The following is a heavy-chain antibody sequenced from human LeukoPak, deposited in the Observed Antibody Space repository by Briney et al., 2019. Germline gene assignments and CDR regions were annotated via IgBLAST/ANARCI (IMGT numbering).Heavy chain of an antibody. D-gene: IGHD6-19*01. CDR1: GGSISSYY. Sequence: SETLSLTCTVSGGSISSYYWSWIRQPAGKGLEWISRIYTSGSTNYNPSLKNRVTMSVDTSKNQFSLKLSSVTAADTAVYYCARDSRSSGWYPLNFDYWGQGTLVTVSS. CDR3: ARDSRSSGWYPLNFDY. CDR2: IYTSGST. V-gene: IGHV4-4*07. J-gene: IGHJ4*02.